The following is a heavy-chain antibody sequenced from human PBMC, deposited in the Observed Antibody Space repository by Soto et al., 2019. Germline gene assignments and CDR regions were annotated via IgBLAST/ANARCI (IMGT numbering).Heavy chain of an antibody. D-gene: IGHD2-2*02. Sequence: QVQLVESGGGVVQPGRSLRLSCAASGFNFSNYAMHWVRQAPGKGLEWVAVVWSDGDKQDYADSVKGRFSMSRDNSKKPLSLQMSSLRVEDTVVYDCAGEGSLADTSMIDNWGQGTLVTVSS. CDR3: AGEGSLADTSMIDN. J-gene: IGHJ4*02. V-gene: IGHV3-33*01. CDR1: GFNFSNYA. CDR2: VWSDGDKQ.